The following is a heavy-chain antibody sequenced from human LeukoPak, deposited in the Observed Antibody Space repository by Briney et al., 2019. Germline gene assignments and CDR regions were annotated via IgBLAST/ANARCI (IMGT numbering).Heavy chain of an antibody. CDR2: IRYDGSNK. Sequence: PGGSLRLSCTASGFPSSSYGMHWVRQAPGKGLEWVAFIRYDGSNKHYAGSVKGRFTISRDNSKNTLYLQMNSLRAEDTALYYCAKGFSYFDYWGQGTLVTVSS. CDR1: GFPSSSYG. CDR3: AKGFSYFDY. V-gene: IGHV3-30*02. J-gene: IGHJ4*02.